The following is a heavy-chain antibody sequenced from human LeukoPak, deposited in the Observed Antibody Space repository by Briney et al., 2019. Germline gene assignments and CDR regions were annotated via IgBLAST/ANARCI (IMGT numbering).Heavy chain of an antibody. CDR1: GGSISSYY. D-gene: IGHD6-19*01. V-gene: IGHV4-59*01. J-gene: IGHJ6*02. Sequence: SETLSLTCTVSGGSISSYYWSWIRQPPGKGLEWIGYIYYSGSTNYNPSLKSRVTISVDTSKNQFSLKLSSVTAADTAVYYCARDIAVAGTGMCYYGMDVWGQGTTVTVSS. CDR2: IYYSGST. CDR3: ARDIAVAGTGMCYYGMDV.